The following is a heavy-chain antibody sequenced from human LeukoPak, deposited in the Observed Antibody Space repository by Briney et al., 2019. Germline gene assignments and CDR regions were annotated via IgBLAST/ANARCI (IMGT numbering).Heavy chain of an antibody. V-gene: IGHV3-23*01. D-gene: IGHD6-19*01. J-gene: IGHJ4*02. Sequence: GGSLRLSCAASGFTFSSYGMSWVRQAPGKGLEWVSAISGSGGSTYYADSVKGRFTISRDNSKNTLYLQMNSLRAEDTAVYYCAREHIAVAGNTSPYFDYWGQGTLVTVSS. CDR1: GFTFSSYG. CDR2: ISGSGGST. CDR3: AREHIAVAGNTSPYFDY.